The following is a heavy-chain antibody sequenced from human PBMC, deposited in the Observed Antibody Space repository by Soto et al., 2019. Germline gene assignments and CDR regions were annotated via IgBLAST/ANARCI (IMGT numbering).Heavy chain of an antibody. J-gene: IGHJ6*02. CDR2: INPSGSST. V-gene: IGHV1-46*01. CDR3: ARDGGYCSGGSCYNYYYYGMDV. CDR1: GYTFTSYY. D-gene: IGHD2-15*01. Sequence: GASVKVSCKASGYTFTSYYMHWVRQAPGQGLEWMGIINPSGSSTSYAQKFQGRVTMTRDTSTSTVYMELSSLRSEDTAVYYCARDGGYCSGGSCYNYYYYGMDVWGQGTTVTVSS.